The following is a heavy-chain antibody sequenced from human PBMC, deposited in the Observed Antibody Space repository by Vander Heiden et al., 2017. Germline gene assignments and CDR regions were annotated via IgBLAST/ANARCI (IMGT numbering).Heavy chain of an antibody. CDR3: AKDRDSSGWYGYNWFDP. CDR1: GFTFSSYA. CDR2: MSGSGGIT. Sequence: EVQLLGSGEGLVQPGGSLRLSCAASGFTFSSYAMRWVRQGPGKGLEWVSAMSGSGGITYYADSVKGRFTISRDNSKNTLYLQMNSLRAEDTAVYYCAKDRDSSGWYGYNWFDPWGQGTLVTVSS. D-gene: IGHD6-19*01. V-gene: IGHV3-23*01. J-gene: IGHJ5*02.